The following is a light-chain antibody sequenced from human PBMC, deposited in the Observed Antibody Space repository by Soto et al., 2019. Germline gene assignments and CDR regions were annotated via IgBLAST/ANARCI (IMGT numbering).Light chain of an antibody. CDR1: SSNIGSNT. Sequence: QSVLTQPPSASGTPGQRVTISCSGSSSNIGSNTVNWYQQLPGTAPKLLIYCNNQRPSGVPDRFSGSKSGTSASLAISGLQSEDEADYYCAAWDDSLNGPVVFGGGTKLTVL. V-gene: IGLV1-44*01. CDR3: AAWDDSLNGPVV. J-gene: IGLJ2*01. CDR2: CNN.